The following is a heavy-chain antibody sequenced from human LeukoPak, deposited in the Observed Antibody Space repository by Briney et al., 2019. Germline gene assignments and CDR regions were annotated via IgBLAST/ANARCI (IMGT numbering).Heavy chain of an antibody. D-gene: IGHD3-3*02. CDR3: ATFSLVEASPYDALDI. V-gene: IGHV4-4*02. CDR1: GGSITSINW. CDR2: THHSGST. J-gene: IGHJ3*02. Sequence: PSETLSLTCAVSGGSITSINWWNWVRQPPGKGLEWIGETHHSGSTNYNPSLKSRVTISVDTSKNQFSLKLSSVTAADTALYYCATFSLVEASPYDALDIWGQGKMVTVSS.